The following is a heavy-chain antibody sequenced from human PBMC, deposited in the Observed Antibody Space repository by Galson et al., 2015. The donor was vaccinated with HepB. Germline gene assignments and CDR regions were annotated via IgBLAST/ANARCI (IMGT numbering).Heavy chain of an antibody. D-gene: IGHD3-3*01. CDR3: AREIGVLLGWFDP. V-gene: IGHV1-18*04. J-gene: IGHJ5*02. CDR2: ISAYDGNR. CDR1: GYTFSSYG. Sequence: SVKVSCKASGYTFSSYGISWVRQAPGQGLEWMGRISAYDGNRNYAQKFQGRVTMTTDTSTSTAYMELRSLRSDDTAVYYCAREIGVLLGWFDPWGQGTLVTVSS.